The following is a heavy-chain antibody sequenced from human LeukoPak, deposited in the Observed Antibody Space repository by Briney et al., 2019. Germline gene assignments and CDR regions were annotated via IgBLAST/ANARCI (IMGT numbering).Heavy chain of an antibody. CDR1: GYTFTGYY. Sequence: ASVKVSCKSSGYTFTGYYMHWVRQAPGQGLEWMGWINPNSGGTNYEQKFQGRVTMTRDTSISTAYMELSRLRSDDTAVYYCARGPGQDTMVRGVLVYYYYYMDVWGKGTTVTVSS. CDR3: ARGPGQDTMVRGVLVYYYYYMDV. J-gene: IGHJ6*03. D-gene: IGHD3-10*01. V-gene: IGHV1-2*02. CDR2: INPNSGGT.